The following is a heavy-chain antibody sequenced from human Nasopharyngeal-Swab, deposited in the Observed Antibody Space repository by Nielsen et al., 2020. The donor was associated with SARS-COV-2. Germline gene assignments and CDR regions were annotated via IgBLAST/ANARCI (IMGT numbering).Heavy chain of an antibody. Sequence: GESLKISCAASGFTFNNYALQWVRQAAGKGLEWAAIISHHGSQELDEESVRGRFTISRDNSKNAIYLQINSLSAEDTALYYCARLVALYCSDGVCFSDSWGQGTLVTVSS. D-gene: IGHD2-15*01. CDR3: ARLVALYCSDGVCFSDS. CDR1: GFTFNNYA. V-gene: IGHV3-30*04. J-gene: IGHJ4*02. CDR2: ISHHGSQE.